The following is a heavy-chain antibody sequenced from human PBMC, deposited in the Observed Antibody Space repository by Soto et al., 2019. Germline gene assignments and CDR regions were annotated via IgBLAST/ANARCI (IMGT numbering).Heavy chain of an antibody. CDR3: ARRFRIAAAGTFGSYRRGFGEKIDY. Sequence: SETLSLTCTVSGGSISSSSYYWGWIRQPPGKGLEWIGSIYYSGSTYYNPSLKSRVTISVDTSKNQFSLKLSSVTAADTAVYYCARRFRIAAAGTFGSYRRGFGEKIDYWGQGTLVTVSS. V-gene: IGHV4-39*01. CDR1: GGSISSSSYY. CDR2: IYYSGST. D-gene: IGHD6-13*01. J-gene: IGHJ4*02.